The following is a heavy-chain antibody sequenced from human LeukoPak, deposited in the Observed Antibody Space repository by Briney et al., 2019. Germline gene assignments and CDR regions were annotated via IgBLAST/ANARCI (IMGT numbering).Heavy chain of an antibody. CDR1: SGSISSGGYY. CDR3: ARVSSSGWYFDY. CDR2: IYYSGST. J-gene: IGHJ4*02. D-gene: IGHD6-19*01. Sequence: SQTPSLTCTVSSGSISSGGYYWSWIRQHPGKGLEWIGYIYYSGSTYYNPSLKSRVTISVDTSKNQFSLKLSSVTAADTAVYYCARVSSSGWYFDYWGQGTLVTVSS. V-gene: IGHV4-31*03.